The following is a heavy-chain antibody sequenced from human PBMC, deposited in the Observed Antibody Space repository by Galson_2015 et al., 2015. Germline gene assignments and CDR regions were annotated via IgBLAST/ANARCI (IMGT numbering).Heavy chain of an antibody. CDR3: ARSPHYGSSWFANWFDP. D-gene: IGHD6-13*01. CDR1: GGTFSSYA. V-gene: IGHV1-69*13. CDR2: IIPIFGTA. J-gene: IGHJ5*02. Sequence: SVKVSCKASGGTFSSYAISWVRQAPGQGLEWMGGIIPIFGTANYAQKFQGRVTITADESTSTAYMELSSLRSEDTAVYYCARSPHYGSSWFANWFDPWGQGNLVTVSS.